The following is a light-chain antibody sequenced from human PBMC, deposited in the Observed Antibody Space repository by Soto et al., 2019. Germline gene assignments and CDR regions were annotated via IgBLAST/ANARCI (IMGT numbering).Light chain of an antibody. J-gene: IGKJ1*01. CDR1: EGFSNY. Sequence: DIQMTQSPSSLSASIGDRVTITCRASEGFSNYLAWFQQKPGKAPTLLIDAASTLQSGVPSRFSGSGSGTDFTLTISSLQPEDFANYHCQQSYSTPWTFGQGTKVDIK. V-gene: IGKV1-27*01. CDR2: AAS. CDR3: QQSYSTPWT.